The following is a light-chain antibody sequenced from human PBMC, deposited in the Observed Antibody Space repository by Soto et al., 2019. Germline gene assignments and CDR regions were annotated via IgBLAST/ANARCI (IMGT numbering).Light chain of an antibody. CDR1: SSDVVSYSL. J-gene: IGLJ1*01. Sequence: QSVLTQPASVSGSPGQSVTISCTGTSSDVVSYSLVSWYQQHPGKAPKLMIYGGDKRPSGVSNRFSGSKSGNTASLTISGLLVEDEADYYCSSYTSSSTLVFGTGTKVTVL. CDR3: SSYTSSSTLV. CDR2: GGD. V-gene: IGLV2-14*02.